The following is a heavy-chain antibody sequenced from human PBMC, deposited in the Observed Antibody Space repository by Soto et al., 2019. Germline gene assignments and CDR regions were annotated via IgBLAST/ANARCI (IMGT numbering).Heavy chain of an antibody. J-gene: IGHJ3*02. CDR1: GFTFSSYA. V-gene: IGHV3-23*01. CDR2: ISGSGGST. D-gene: IGHD2-2*01. CDR3: AKVPFIVVVQAATDAFDI. Sequence: WGSLRLSCAASGFTFSSYAMSWVRQAPGKGLEWVSAISGSGGSTYYADSVKGRFTISRDNSKNTLYLQMNSLRAEDTAVYYCAKVPFIVVVQAATDAFDIWGQGTMVTVSS.